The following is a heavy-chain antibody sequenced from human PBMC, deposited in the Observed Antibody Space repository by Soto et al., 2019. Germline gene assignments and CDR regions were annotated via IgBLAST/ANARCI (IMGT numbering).Heavy chain of an antibody. CDR1: GVSMRGYY. Sequence: QAQLQESGPGLVKPSETLSLTCSVSGVSMRGYYWTWIRQSPGKGLEWIGSAQNSGNTNYNPSLKSRVPISVDPSKNQFSLKLNSVTAADTAVYYCAGEINRVIGDWGQGNLVTVSS. J-gene: IGHJ4*02. CDR2: AQNSGNT. V-gene: IGHV4-59*01. D-gene: IGHD2-15*01. CDR3: AGEINRVIGD.